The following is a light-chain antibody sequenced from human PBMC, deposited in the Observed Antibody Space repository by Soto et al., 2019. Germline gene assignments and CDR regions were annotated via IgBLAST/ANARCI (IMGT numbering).Light chain of an antibody. J-gene: IGLJ1*01. CDR1: SSDIGGYNF. CDR2: EAT. Sequence: QSVLTQPASMSGSPGQSITISCTGTSSDIGGYNFVSWYQHHPGKAPKLIIYEATNRPSGVSYRFSGSKSGNTASLTISGLQAEDEADYYCTSYTSTSTYVLGTGTKVTVL. CDR3: TSYTSTSTYV. V-gene: IGLV2-14*01.